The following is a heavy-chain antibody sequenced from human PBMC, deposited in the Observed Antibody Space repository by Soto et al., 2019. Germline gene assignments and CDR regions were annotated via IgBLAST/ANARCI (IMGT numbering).Heavy chain of an antibody. D-gene: IGHD7-27*01. CDR1: GFTFSSYA. Sequence: QVQLVESGGGVVQPGRSLRLSCAASGFTFSSYAMHWVRQAPGKGLEWVAVISYDGSNKYYADSVKGRFTISRDNSKNTLYLQMNSLRAEDTAVYYCARDRGDGDNHPGGYYSYGMDVWGQGTTVTVSS. J-gene: IGHJ6*02. CDR3: ARDRGDGDNHPGGYYSYGMDV. V-gene: IGHV3-30-3*01. CDR2: ISYDGSNK.